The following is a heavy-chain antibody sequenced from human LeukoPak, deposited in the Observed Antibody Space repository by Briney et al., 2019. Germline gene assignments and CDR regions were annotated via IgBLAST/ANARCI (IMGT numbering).Heavy chain of an antibody. CDR2: INPNSGVT. CDR1: GYTFTDYY. J-gene: IGHJ3*02. Sequence: ASVKVSCKASGYTFTDYYIHWVRQAPGQGLEWMGWINPNSGVTNYAQKFQGRVTMTRDTSISTAYIELSRLRSDDTAVYYCARDRDPSSPYDAFDIWGQGTMVTVSS. CDR3: ARDRDPSSPYDAFDI. D-gene: IGHD3-10*01. V-gene: IGHV1-2*02.